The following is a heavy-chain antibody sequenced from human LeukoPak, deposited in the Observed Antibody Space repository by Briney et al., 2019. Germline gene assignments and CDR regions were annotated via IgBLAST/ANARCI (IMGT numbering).Heavy chain of an antibody. CDR1: GGTFSSYA. CDR3: ARVRVGYSYGYYYYGMDV. CDR2: IIPIFGTA. J-gene: IGHJ6*02. D-gene: IGHD5-18*01. Sequence: EASVKVSCKASGGTFSSYAISWVRQAPGQGLEWMGGIIPIFGTANYAQKFQGRVTITADESTSTAYMELSSPRSEDTAVYYCARVRVGYSYGYYYYGMDVWGQGTTVTVSS. V-gene: IGHV1-69*13.